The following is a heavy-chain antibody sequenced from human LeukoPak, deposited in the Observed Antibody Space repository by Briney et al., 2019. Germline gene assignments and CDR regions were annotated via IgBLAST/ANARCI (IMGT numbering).Heavy chain of an antibody. CDR2: INPSGGST. CDR3: ARVHPSGSYYWGPFD. V-gene: IGHV1-46*01. CDR1: GYTFTSYY. Sequence: GASVKVSCKASGYTFTSYYIHWVRQAPGQGLEWMGLINPSGGSTSYAQKFQGRVTITRDTSASTAYMELSSLRSEDTAVYYCARVHPSGSYYWGPFDWGQGTLVTVSS. D-gene: IGHD1-26*01. J-gene: IGHJ4*02.